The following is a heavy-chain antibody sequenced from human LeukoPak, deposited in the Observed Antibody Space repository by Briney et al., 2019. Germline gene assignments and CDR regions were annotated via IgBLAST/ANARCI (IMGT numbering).Heavy chain of an antibody. CDR1: GGTFISYA. J-gene: IGHJ4*02. D-gene: IGHD1-1*01. CDR3: ASNPPNTGDFYY. Sequence: ASVKVSCKASGGTFISYAISWVRQAPGQGLEWMGWMSPNSGDTGYAQKFQGRVSMTRDIFKSTAYMELSSLRSEDTAIYYCASNPPNTGDFYYWGLGTLVTVSS. CDR2: MSPNSGDT. V-gene: IGHV1-8*02.